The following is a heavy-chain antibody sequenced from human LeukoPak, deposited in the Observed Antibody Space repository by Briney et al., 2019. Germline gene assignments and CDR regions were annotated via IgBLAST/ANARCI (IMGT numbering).Heavy chain of an antibody. CDR2: ISYDGSNK. D-gene: IGHD4-17*01. V-gene: IGHV3-30-3*01. Sequence: GGSLRLSCAASGFTFSSYAMHWVRQAPGKGLEWVAVISYDGSNKYYADSVKGRFTISRDNSKNTLYLQMNSLRAEDTAVYYCARVTSVRRNLKRHWGQGTLVTVSS. CDR1: GFTFSSYA. J-gene: IGHJ1*01. CDR3: ARVTSVRRNLKRH.